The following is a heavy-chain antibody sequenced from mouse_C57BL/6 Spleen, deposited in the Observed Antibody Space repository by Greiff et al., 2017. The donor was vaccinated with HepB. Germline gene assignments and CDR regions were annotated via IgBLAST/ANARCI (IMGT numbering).Heavy chain of an antibody. CDR2: IYPGSGNT. J-gene: IGHJ1*03. D-gene: IGHD2-5*01. V-gene: IGHV1-66*01. Sequence: QVQLKESGPELVKPGASVKISCKASGYSFTSYYIHWVKQRPGQGLEWIGWIYPGSGNTKYNEKFKGKATLTADTSSSTAYMQLSSLTSEDSAVYYCARRDYSNYVWYFDVWGTGTTVTVSS. CDR1: GYSFTSYY. CDR3: ARRDYSNYVWYFDV.